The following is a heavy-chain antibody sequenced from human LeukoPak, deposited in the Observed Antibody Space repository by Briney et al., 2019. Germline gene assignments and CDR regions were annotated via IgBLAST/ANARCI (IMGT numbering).Heavy chain of an antibody. J-gene: IGHJ4*02. CDR1: GFTFSSYS. Sequence: PGGSLRLSCAASGFTFSSYSMNWVRQAPGKGLEWISYIRRSSSTVYYADSVKGRFTISRDTAKNSLYLQMNSLRDEDTAVYYCAREAGTGSYFDYWGQGTLVTVSS. D-gene: IGHD6-13*01. V-gene: IGHV3-48*02. CDR3: AREAGTGSYFDY. CDR2: IRRSSSTV.